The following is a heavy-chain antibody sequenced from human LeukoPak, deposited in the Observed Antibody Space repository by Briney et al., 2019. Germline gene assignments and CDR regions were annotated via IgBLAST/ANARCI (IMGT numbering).Heavy chain of an antibody. CDR3: AKDLGYYDSSGYYYCDAFDI. Sequence: GGSLRLSCTASRFTFSRYAMNWVRQAPGKGLEWVSAISGSSGSTYYADSVKGRFTVSRDNSRNTLYLQMNSLRAEDTAVYYCAKDLGYYDSSGYYYCDAFDIWGQGTMVTVSS. D-gene: IGHD3-22*01. CDR2: ISGSSGST. CDR1: RFTFSRYA. J-gene: IGHJ3*02. V-gene: IGHV3-23*01.